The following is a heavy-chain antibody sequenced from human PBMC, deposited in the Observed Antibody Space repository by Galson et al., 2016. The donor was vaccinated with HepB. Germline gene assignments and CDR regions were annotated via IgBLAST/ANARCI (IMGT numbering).Heavy chain of an antibody. CDR1: GGSISSGNYY. CDR3: ARGDGYSHFSRFDP. D-gene: IGHD4-11*01. J-gene: IGHJ5*02. V-gene: IGHV4-30-4*08. Sequence: TLSLPCTVSGGSISSGNYYWSWIRQHPGKGLEWIGYIYYSGSTYYNPSLKSRVTMSVDTSTSTAYMELKSLRSDDAAVYYCARGDGYSHFSRFDPWGQGTLVTVSS. CDR2: IYYSGST.